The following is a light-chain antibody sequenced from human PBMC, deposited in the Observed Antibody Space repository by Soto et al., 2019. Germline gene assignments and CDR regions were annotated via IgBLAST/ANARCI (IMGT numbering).Light chain of an antibody. CDR2: SNI. CDR1: SSNIGSNS. V-gene: IGLV1-44*01. CDR3: QTHDSSLSAYV. Sequence: QSVLTQPPSASGTPGQRVTISCSGSSSNIGSNSVNWYQHLPGTAPKLLIYSNIQRPSGVPDRFSGSKSGTSASLAISGLQSEDEADYYCQTHDSSLSAYVFGTGTKVTVL. J-gene: IGLJ1*01.